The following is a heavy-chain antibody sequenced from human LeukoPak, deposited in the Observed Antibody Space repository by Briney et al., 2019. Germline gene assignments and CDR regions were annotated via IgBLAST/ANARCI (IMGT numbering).Heavy chain of an antibody. V-gene: IGHV1-2*02. CDR3: VGERYSYGPAKYYYYGMDV. D-gene: IGHD5-18*01. CDR2: INPNRSGS. J-gene: IGHJ6*02. Sequence: ASVKISCKAAGYTFTSYYMHWVRHAPGQGLEWMGWINPNRSGSTYAPKFRGRVTMNRDTSISTAYMDRTTLRPDDTAVYSCVGERYSYGPAKYYYYGMDVWGQGTTVTVSS. CDR1: GYTFTSYY.